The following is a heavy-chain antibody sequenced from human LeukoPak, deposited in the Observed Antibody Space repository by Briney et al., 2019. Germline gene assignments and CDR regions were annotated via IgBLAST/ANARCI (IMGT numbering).Heavy chain of an antibody. CDR1: GGSFSGYY. D-gene: IGHD3-22*01. V-gene: IGHV4-34*01. Sequence: SETLSLTCAVYGGSFSGYYWSWIRQPPGKGLEWIGEINHSGSTNYNPSLKSRVTISVDTSKNQFSLKLSSVTAADTAVYYCARLGYYDSSGFHDAFDIWGQGTMVTVSS. J-gene: IGHJ3*02. CDR2: INHSGST. CDR3: ARLGYYDSSGFHDAFDI.